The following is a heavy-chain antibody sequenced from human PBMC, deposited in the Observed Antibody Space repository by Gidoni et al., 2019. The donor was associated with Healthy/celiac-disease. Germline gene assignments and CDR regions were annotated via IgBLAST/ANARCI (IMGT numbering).Heavy chain of an antibody. J-gene: IGHJ4*02. Sequence: EVQLVQSGAEVKKPGEPLKILCKGFGYSFTSYWIGWVRQMPGKGLEWMGIIYPGDSDTRYSPSFQGQVTISADKSISTAYLQWSSLKASDTAMYYCATLFVPGAWYSSSWYYFDYWGQGTLVTVSS. D-gene: IGHD6-13*01. CDR2: IYPGDSDT. CDR3: ATLFVPGAWYSSSWYYFDY. V-gene: IGHV5-51*01. CDR1: GYSFTSYW.